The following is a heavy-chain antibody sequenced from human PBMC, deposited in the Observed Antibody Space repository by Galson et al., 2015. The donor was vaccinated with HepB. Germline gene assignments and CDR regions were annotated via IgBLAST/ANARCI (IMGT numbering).Heavy chain of an antibody. CDR2: IWYDGSNK. J-gene: IGHJ6*02. Sequence: SLRLSCAASGFTFSSYGMHWVRQAPGKGLEWVAVIWYDGSNKYYADSVKGRFTISRDNAKNSLYLQMNSLRAEDTAVYYCARKGMGLGTIYSSSSYYYGMDVWGQGTTVTVSS. CDR3: ARKGMGLGTIYSSSSYYYGMDV. D-gene: IGHD6-13*01. V-gene: IGHV3-33*08. CDR1: GFTFSSYG.